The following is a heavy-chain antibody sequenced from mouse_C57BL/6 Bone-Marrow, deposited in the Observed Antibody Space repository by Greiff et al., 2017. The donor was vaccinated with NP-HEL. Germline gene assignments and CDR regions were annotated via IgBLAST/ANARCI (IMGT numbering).Heavy chain of an antibody. CDR2: IDPEDGDT. D-gene: IGHD3-2*02. J-gene: IGHJ4*01. V-gene: IGHV14-1*01. CDR3: TRQLRLRDYYAMDY. Sequence: EVQLQQSGAELVRPGASVKLSCTASGFNIKDYYMHWVKQRPEQGLEWIGRIDPEDGDTEYAPKFQGKATMTADTSSNTAYLQLSSLTSEDTAVYYCTRQLRLRDYYAMDYWGQGTSVTVSS. CDR1: GFNIKDYY.